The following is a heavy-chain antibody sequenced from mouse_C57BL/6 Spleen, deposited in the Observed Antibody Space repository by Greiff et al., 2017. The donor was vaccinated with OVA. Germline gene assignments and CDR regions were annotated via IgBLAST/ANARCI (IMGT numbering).Heavy chain of an antibody. J-gene: IGHJ4*01. D-gene: IGHD2-5*01. CDR2: IYWDDDK. Sequence: QVTLKVCGPGILQSSQTLSLTCSFSGFSLSTSGMGVSWIRQPSGKGLEWLAHIYWDDDKRYNPSLKSRLTISKDTSRNQVFLKITSVDTADTATYYCARSYYSNHDYAMDYWGQGTSVTVSS. CDR1: GFSLSTSGMG. CDR3: ARSYYSNHDYAMDY. V-gene: IGHV8-12*01.